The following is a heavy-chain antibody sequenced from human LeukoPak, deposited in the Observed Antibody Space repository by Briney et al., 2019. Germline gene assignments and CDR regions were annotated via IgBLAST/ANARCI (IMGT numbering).Heavy chain of an antibody. D-gene: IGHD2-21*01. V-gene: IGHV3-7*03. Sequence: GGSLRLSCTASGFSLSSFWMSWVRQAPGKGLEWVANIKDDGSVKNHVDSLKGRFSISRDNARNSLYLQISSLRAEDTAVYYCAREVVATASAFDCWGQGTLVTVSS. CDR1: GFSLSSFW. CDR2: IKDDGSVK. J-gene: IGHJ4*02. CDR3: AREVVATASAFDC.